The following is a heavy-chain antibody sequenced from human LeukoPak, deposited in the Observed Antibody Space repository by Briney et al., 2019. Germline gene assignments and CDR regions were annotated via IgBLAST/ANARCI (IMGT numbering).Heavy chain of an antibody. CDR1: GFTFSSYE. CDR3: ARTTVTAPFQH. Sequence: GSLRLSCAASGFTFSSYEMNWVRQAPGKGLEWVSYISSSGSTIYYAGSVKGRFTISRDNAKNSLYLQMNSLRAEDTAVYYCARTTVTAPFQHWGQGTLVTVSS. J-gene: IGHJ1*01. D-gene: IGHD4-17*01. CDR2: ISSSGSTI. V-gene: IGHV3-48*03.